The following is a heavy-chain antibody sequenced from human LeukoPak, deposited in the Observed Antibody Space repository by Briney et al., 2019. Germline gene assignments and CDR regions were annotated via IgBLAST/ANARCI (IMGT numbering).Heavy chain of an antibody. V-gene: IGHV3-74*01. CDR1: GFTLSDYW. J-gene: IGHJ4*02. Sequence: GGSLTLSCVASGFTLSDYWMHWVRQAPAKGLVWVSRIDLDGTTPTEADSVKGRFTISRDNAKNTLFLQMNSLRAEDTAMYYWANLGGYSSYGYQHFDYWGQGSLVTVTS. CDR3: ANLGGYSSYGYQHFDY. CDR2: IDLDGTTP. D-gene: IGHD5-12*01.